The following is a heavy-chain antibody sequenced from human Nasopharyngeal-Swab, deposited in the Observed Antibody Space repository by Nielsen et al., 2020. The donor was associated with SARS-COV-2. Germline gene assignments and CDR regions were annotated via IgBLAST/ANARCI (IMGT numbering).Heavy chain of an antibody. J-gene: IGHJ4*02. CDR3: ARSDDYGDYVRPTFPFDY. CDR1: GFTFSDYY. D-gene: IGHD4-17*01. Sequence: GGSLRLSCAASGFTFSDYYMSWIRQAPGKGLEWVSYISSSGSTIYYADSVKGRFTISRNNAKNSLYLQMNSLRAEDTAVYYCARSDDYGDYVRPTFPFDYWGQGTLVTVSS. CDR2: ISSSGSTI. V-gene: IGHV3-11*01.